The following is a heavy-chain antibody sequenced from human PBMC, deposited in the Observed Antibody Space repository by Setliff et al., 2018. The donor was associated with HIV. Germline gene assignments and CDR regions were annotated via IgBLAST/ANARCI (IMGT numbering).Heavy chain of an antibody. CDR1: GGSISVSSHY. J-gene: IGHJ4*02. CDR3: ARIIGSDIAGAQYYFYH. CDR2: IYYSGST. V-gene: IGHV4-39*07. Sequence: PSETLSLTCTVSGGSISVSSHYWGWIRQPPGKGLEWIGSIYYSGSTSYNPSLKSRLTISVDTSKNQFSLKLDSVTAADTAVYYCARIIGSDIAGAQYYFYHWGQGSLVTVSS. D-gene: IGHD6-13*01.